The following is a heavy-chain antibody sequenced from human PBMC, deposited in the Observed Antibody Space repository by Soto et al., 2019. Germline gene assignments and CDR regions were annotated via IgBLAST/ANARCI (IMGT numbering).Heavy chain of an antibody. Sequence: QVQLVQSGVEVKKPGSSVKVSCKASGGTFSSYAISWVRQAPGQGLEWMGGIIPISETTNYAQKFQGRVTITADESKSTAYMELSSLKSEDTAVYYCARSQGSSTSLEIYYYYYYGMDVWGQGTTVTVSS. V-gene: IGHV1-69*01. CDR2: IIPISETT. D-gene: IGHD2-2*01. CDR3: ARSQGSSTSLEIYYYYYYGMDV. CDR1: GGTFSSYA. J-gene: IGHJ6*02.